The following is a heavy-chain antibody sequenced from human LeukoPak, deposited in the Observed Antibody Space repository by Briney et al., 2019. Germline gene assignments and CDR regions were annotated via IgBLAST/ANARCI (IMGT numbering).Heavy chain of an antibody. CDR2: INSDGSST. V-gene: IGHV3-74*01. CDR3: ARRDYFDY. J-gene: IGHJ4*02. Sequence: PGGSLRLSCAAPGSTLSSYWMHWVRQTPGKGLVWVSRINSDGSSTYYADSVKGRFTTSRDNAKNTLYLQMNSLRAEDTAVYYCARRDYFDYWGQGTLVTVSS. CDR1: GSTLSSYW.